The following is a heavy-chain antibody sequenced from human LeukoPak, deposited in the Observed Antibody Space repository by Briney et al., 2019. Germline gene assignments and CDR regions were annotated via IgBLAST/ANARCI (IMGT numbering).Heavy chain of an antibody. D-gene: IGHD6-19*01. V-gene: IGHV1-69*04. CDR3: ASGLSKAVASTLPFLFDY. J-gene: IGHJ4*02. CDR2: IIAFIGNT. Sequence: GSSVKVSCKASGYTFSSYGISWVRQAPGQGLEWMGWIIAFIGNTNYAQKFQGRVAFTTDTSTSTAYMELSSLRSEDTAVYYCASGLSKAVASTLPFLFDYWGQGTLVTVSS. CDR1: GYTFSSYG.